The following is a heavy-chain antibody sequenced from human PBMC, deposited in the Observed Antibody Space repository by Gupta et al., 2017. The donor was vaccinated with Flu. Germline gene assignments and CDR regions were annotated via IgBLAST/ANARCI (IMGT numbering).Heavy chain of an antibody. CDR3: ARDITSRVNWSFQGDWFDP. CDR1: GYSISSGYY. D-gene: IGHD1-20*01. Sequence: QVQLQESGPGLVKPSETLSLTCAVSGYSISSGYYWGWIRQPPGKGLEWIGSIYHSGSTYYNPSLKSRVTISVDTSKNQFSLKLSSVTAADTAVYYCARDITSRVNWSFQGDWFDPWGQGTLVTVSS. CDR2: IYHSGST. J-gene: IGHJ5*02. V-gene: IGHV4-38-2*02.